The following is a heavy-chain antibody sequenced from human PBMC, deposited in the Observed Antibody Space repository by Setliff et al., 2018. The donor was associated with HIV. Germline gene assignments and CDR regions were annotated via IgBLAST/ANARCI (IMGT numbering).Heavy chain of an antibody. Sequence: ASVKVSCKTSGDTFTSYDINWVRQAAGHGLEWMGWMTPYSGNTGYAQKFQGRVSMTRNTSISTAYMELKSLRSEDTAVYYCARDHHSGRGSNFPWYSDLWGRGTLVTVSS. CDR2: MTPYSGNT. V-gene: IGHV1-8*02. CDR3: ARDHHSGRGSNFPWYSDL. J-gene: IGHJ2*01. CDR1: GDTFTSYD. D-gene: IGHD1-26*01.